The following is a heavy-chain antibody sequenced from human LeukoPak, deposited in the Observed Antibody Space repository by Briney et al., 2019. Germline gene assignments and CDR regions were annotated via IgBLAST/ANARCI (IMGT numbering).Heavy chain of an antibody. J-gene: IGHJ5*02. CDR2: IYYSGST. CDR3: ARGGRIAARNWFDP. D-gene: IGHD6-6*01. Sequence: SETLSLTCTVSGGSISSYYWSWIRQPPGKGLEWIGYIYYSGSTNYNPSLKSRLTISVDTSENQLSLKLASVTAADTAVYYCARGGRIAARNWFDPWGQGTLVTVSS. CDR1: GGSISSYY. V-gene: IGHV4-59*01.